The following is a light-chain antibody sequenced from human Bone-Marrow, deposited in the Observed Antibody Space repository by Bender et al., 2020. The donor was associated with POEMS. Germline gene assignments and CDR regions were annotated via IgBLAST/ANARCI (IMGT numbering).Light chain of an antibody. CDR1: SSNIGNHG. CDR3: SAWDDSLSGWL. CDR2: YDD. Sequence: QSVVTQPPSLSEAPRQRVTISCSGSSSNIGNHGVNWYQQLPGEAPKLLIYYDDLLTPGVSDRFSASKSGTSASLASSELQSEDEALYYCSAWDDSLSGWLFGEGTKLTVL. J-gene: IGLJ2*01. V-gene: IGLV1-36*01.